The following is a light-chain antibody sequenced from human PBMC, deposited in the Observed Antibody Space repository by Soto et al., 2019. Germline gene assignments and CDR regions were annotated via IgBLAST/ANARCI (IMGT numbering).Light chain of an antibody. CDR2: DAS. J-gene: IGKJ1*01. CDR1: QSVSSK. CDR3: QQYNTWPPT. V-gene: IGKV3-15*01. Sequence: EIVVTQSPATLSVSPGERVTLSCRASQSVSSKLAWYQQKPGQAPRLLIYDASTRATGIPASFSGSGSGTEFTLTISSLQSEDFAVYCCQQYNTWPPTFGQATKVEIE.